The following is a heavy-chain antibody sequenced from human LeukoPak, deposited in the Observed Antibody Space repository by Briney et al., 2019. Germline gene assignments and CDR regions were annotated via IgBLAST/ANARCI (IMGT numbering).Heavy chain of an antibody. CDR1: GFTFSNYY. CDR3: AKDRRFGELLYPFDY. V-gene: IGHV3-21*04. D-gene: IGHD3-10*01. J-gene: IGHJ4*02. Sequence: GGSLRLSCAASGFTFSNYYMHWVRQAPGKGPEWVSSITSTSNGAYMYYADSVKGRFTISRDNSKNTLYLQMNSLRAEDTAVYYCAKDRRFGELLYPFDYWGQGTLVTVSS. CDR2: ITSTSNGAYM.